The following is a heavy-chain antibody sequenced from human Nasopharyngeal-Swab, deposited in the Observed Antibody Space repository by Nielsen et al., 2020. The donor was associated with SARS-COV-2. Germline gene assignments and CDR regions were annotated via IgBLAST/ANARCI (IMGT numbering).Heavy chain of an antibody. CDR2: ISGSGGST. CDR3: AKATWVEGDFDY. D-gene: IGHD5-24*01. Sequence: GASLKISCAASGFTFSSYAMSWVRQAPGKGLEWVSAISGSGGSTYYADSVKGRFTISRDNSKNTLYLQMNSLRAEDTAVYYCAKATWVEGDFDYWGQGTLVTVSS. CDR1: GFTFSSYA. V-gene: IGHV3-23*01. J-gene: IGHJ4*02.